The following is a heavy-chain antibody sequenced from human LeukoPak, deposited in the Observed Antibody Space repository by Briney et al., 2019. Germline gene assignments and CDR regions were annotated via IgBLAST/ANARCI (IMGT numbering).Heavy chain of an antibody. J-gene: IGHJ6*03. V-gene: IGHV1-46*01. CDR3: ARDRDDDYGSGSYPTGYMDG. CDR2: INPTSSYT. Sequence: ATVKVSCKASGFTFTSDDMHWVRQAPGPGLELTGIINPTSSYTSYAQKFQGRVTMTRDMSTSTVYMELSSLRSEDTAVYYWARDRDDDYGSGSYPTGYMDGWGKGTTVTASS. D-gene: IGHD3-10*01. CDR1: GFTFTSDD.